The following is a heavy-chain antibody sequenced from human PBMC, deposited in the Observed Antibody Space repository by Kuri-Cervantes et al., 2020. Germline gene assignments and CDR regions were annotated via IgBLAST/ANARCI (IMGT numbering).Heavy chain of an antibody. Sequence: SVKVSCKASGGTFSSYAISWVRQAPGQGLEWMGGIIPIFGTANYARKFQGRVTITTDESTSTAYMELSSLRSEDTAVYYCARGGDYDSSGYSSGYYYYMDVWGKGTTVTVSS. CDR1: GGTFSSYA. CDR2: IIPIFGTA. D-gene: IGHD3-22*01. V-gene: IGHV1-69*05. J-gene: IGHJ6*03. CDR3: ARGGDYDSSGYSSGYYYYMDV.